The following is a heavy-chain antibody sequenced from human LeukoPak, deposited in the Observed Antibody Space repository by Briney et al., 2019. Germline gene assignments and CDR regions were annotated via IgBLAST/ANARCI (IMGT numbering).Heavy chain of an antibody. CDR2: ISGSGGST. CDR1: GFTFSSYA. J-gene: IGHJ4*02. V-gene: IGHV3-23*01. CDR3: AKPYYYDSSGFHLDY. Sequence: GASLRLSCAASGFTFSSYAMSWVRQAPGKGLEWVSAISGSGGSTYYADSVKGRFTISRDNSKNTLYLQMNSLRAEDTAVYYCAKPYYYDSSGFHLDYWGQGTLVTVSS. D-gene: IGHD3-22*01.